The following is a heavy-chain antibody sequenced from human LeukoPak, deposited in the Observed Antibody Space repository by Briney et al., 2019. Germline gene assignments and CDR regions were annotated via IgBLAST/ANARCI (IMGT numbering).Heavy chain of an antibody. CDR1: GGSISSHY. J-gene: IGHJ6*03. V-gene: IGHV4-59*11. D-gene: IGHD3-22*01. CDR2: IYYSGST. CDR3: ARTTYYYDSSGTKYYYYYYMDV. Sequence: PSETLSLTCTVSGGSISSHYWSWIRQPPGKGLEWIGYIYYSGSTNYNPSLKSRVTISVDTSKNQFSLKLSSVTAADTAVYYCARTTYYYDSSGTKYYYYYYMDVWGKGTTVTVSS.